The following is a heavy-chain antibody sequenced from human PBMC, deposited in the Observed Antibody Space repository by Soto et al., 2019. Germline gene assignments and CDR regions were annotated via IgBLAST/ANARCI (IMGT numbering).Heavy chain of an antibody. D-gene: IGHD2-21*02. V-gene: IGHV4-30-4*01. Sequence: YHWTWIRQAPGKGLEWIGYIHYSGSVHYNPSLQSRLTMSVDTSKNLFSLKLSSVAAADTAVYFCAREDDGGDRDYYGLDVWGQGTTVTVSS. CDR3: AREDDGGDRDYYGLDV. CDR2: IHYSGSV. CDR1: YH. J-gene: IGHJ6*02.